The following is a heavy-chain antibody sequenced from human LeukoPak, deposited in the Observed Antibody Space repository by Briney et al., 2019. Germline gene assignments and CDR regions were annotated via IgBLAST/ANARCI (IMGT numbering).Heavy chain of an antibody. V-gene: IGHV1-69*01. D-gene: IGHD6-6*01. Sequence: SVKVSCKASGGTFSSYAISWVRQAPGQGLEWMGGIIPIFGTANYAQKFQGRVTITADESTSTAYMELSSLRSEDTAVYYCARSDSSSSGPLGYWGQGTLVTVSS. CDR2: IIPIFGTA. CDR1: GGTFSSYA. J-gene: IGHJ4*02. CDR3: ARSDSSSSGPLGY.